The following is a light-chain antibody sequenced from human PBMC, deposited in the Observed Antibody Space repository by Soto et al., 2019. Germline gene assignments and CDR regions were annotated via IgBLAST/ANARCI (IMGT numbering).Light chain of an antibody. Sequence: EIVLTQSPGTLSLSPEERATLSCRASQTIASRYLAWYQHQPGQAPRLLIYRTSARAPGIPDRFSGGGSGTDFTLTISRLEREDFAVYYCQQYDTSPPTFGQGTRLDIK. CDR3: QQYDTSPPT. CDR2: RTS. J-gene: IGKJ5*01. V-gene: IGKV3-20*01. CDR1: QTIASRY.